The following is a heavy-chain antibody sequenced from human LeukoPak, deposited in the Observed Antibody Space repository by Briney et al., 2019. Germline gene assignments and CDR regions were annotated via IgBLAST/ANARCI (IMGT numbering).Heavy chain of an antibody. CDR1: GYTFTGYY. CDR2: INPNSGGT. D-gene: IGHD1-26*01. V-gene: IGHV1-2*02. CDR3: ARDLSLAALRGWFDP. Sequence: ASVKVSCKASGYTFTGYYMHWVRQAPGQGLEWMGWINPNSGGTNYAQKFQGGVTMTRDTSISTAYMELSRLRSDDTAVHYCARDLSLAALRGWFDPWGQGTLVTVSS. J-gene: IGHJ5*02.